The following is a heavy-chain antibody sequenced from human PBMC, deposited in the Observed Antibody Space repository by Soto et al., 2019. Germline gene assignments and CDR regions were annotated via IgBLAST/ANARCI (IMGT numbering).Heavy chain of an antibody. CDR3: GRQAALWEKVDF. J-gene: IGHJ1*01. V-gene: IGHV3-74*01. CDR2: IETDGTTQ. CDR1: GFTFAKYW. Sequence: GGSLRLSCVVSGFTFAKYWMHWVRQAPGKGLVCVARIETDGTTQTYADSVEGRFTISRDNAKNTLYLHMNSLRAEDTAVYYCGRQAALWEKVDFRGHGTPVTVYS. D-gene: IGHD3-10*01.